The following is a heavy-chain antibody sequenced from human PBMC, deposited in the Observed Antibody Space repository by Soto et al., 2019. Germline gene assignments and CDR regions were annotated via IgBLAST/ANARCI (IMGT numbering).Heavy chain of an antibody. V-gene: IGHV1-69*13. CDR1: GGTFSSYA. Sequence: SVKVSCKASGGTFSSYAISWVRQAPGQGLEWMGGIIPIFGTANYAQKFQGRVTITADESTGTAYMELSSLRSEDTAVYYCAREAKQDIVVVPAARVQYGMDVWGQGTTFTVSS. CDR2: IIPIFGTA. J-gene: IGHJ6*02. CDR3: AREAKQDIVVVPAARVQYGMDV. D-gene: IGHD2-2*01.